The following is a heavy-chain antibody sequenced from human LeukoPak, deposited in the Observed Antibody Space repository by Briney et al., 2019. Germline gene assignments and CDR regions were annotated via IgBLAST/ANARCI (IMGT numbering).Heavy chain of an antibody. CDR2: ISSSSSYI. CDR3: ARDRSSAAMVNGDY. J-gene: IGHJ4*02. V-gene: IGHV3-21*01. D-gene: IGHD5-18*01. Sequence: PGGSLRLSCAASGFTFSSYSMNWVRQAPGKGLEWVSSISSSSSYIYYADSVKGRFTISRDNAKNSLYLQMNSLRAEDTAVYYCARDRSSAAMVNGDYWGQGTLVTVSS. CDR1: GFTFSSYS.